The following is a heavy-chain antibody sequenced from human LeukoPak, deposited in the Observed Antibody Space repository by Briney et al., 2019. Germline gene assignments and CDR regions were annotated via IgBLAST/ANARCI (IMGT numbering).Heavy chain of an antibody. CDR1: GFTFSSYW. V-gene: IGHV3-23*01. CDR2: ISNNGGYT. J-gene: IGHJ4*02. D-gene: IGHD2-15*01. CDR3: AKQLGYCSDGSCYFPY. Sequence: GGSLKLSCAASGFTFSSYWMSWVRQAPGKGLEWVSAISNNGGYTYYADSVQGRFTISRDNSKSTLCLQMNSLRAEDTAVYYCAKQLGYCSDGSCYFPYWGQGTLVTVSS.